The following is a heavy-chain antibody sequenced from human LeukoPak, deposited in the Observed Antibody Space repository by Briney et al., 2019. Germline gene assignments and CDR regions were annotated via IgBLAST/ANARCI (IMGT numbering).Heavy chain of an antibody. CDR1: GFTFDDYA. CDR2: ISWNSGSI. D-gene: IGHD2-15*01. CDR3: AKEYCSGGSCYRGAFDI. V-gene: IGHV3-9*03. Sequence: SLRLSCAASGFTFDDYAMHWVRQAPGEGLEWVSGISWNSGSIGYADSVKGRFTISRDNAKNSLYLQMNSLRAEDMALYYCAKEYCSGGSCYRGAFDIWGQGTMVTVSS. J-gene: IGHJ3*02.